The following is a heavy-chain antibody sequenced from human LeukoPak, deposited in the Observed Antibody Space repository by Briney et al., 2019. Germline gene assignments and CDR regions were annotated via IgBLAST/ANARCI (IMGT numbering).Heavy chain of an antibody. CDR1: GGSISSYY. D-gene: IGHD5-18*01. CDR3: ARQEEYSYGVYYFDY. CDR2: IYYSGST. Sequence: EPSETLSLTCTVSGGSISSYYCRWIRQPPGKGLEWIGYIYYSGSTNYNPSLKSRVTISVDTSKNQFSLKLSSVTAADTAVYYCARQEEYSYGVYYFDYWGQGTLVTVSS. J-gene: IGHJ4*02. V-gene: IGHV4-59*08.